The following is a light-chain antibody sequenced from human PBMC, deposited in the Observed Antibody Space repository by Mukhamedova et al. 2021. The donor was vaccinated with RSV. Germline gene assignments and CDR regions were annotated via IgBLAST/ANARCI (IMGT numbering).Light chain of an antibody. Sequence: NFVSWYQHRPGEVPKLMIFDVTSRPSGVSDRFSGSKSANSASLTISGLQADDEAHYYCASYTAGTSIIFGCGTKLTVL. CDR3: ASYTAGTSII. CDR1: NF. CDR2: DVT. V-gene: IGLV2-14*03. J-gene: IGLJ2*01.